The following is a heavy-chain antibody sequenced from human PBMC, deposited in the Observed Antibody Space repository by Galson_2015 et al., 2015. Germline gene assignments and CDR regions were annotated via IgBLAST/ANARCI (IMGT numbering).Heavy chain of an antibody. CDR1: GFTFTSAY. D-gene: IGHD1-26*01. V-gene: IGHV3-15*01. J-gene: IGHJ4*02. CDR2: IKSKGAGGAT. CDR3: VPEVPAVGAGEFDY. Sequence: SLRLSCAASGFTFTSAYMSWIRQAPGKGLEWVAQIKSKGAGGATDYAAPVRGRFTISRDDSTATIHLQMNSLQTEDTAMYYCVPEVPAVGAGEFDYWGQGTLVTVSS.